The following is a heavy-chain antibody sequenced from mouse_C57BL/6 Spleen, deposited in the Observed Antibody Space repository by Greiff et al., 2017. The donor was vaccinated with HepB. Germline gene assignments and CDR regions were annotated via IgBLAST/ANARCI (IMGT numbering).Heavy chain of an antibody. J-gene: IGHJ2*01. CDR3: AREITTVVAHGY. CDR1: GYTFTSYW. Sequence: QVQLQQPGAELVKPGASVKLSCKASGYTFTSYWMHWVKQRPGQGLEWIGMIHPNSGSTNYNEKFKSKATLTVDKSSSTAYMQLSSLTSEDSAVYYCAREITTVVAHGYWGQGTTLTVSS. CDR2: IHPNSGST. D-gene: IGHD1-1*01. V-gene: IGHV1-64*01.